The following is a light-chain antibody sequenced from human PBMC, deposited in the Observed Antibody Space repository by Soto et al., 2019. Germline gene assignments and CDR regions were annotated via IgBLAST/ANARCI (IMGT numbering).Light chain of an antibody. V-gene: IGKV3-15*01. CDR3: QQYEKWPPSIT. CDR1: QSVSSN. Sequence: EIVMTQSPAILSVSPGERAALSCRASQSVSSNLAWYQQKPGQAPRLLIYGASTRATGVPARFRGSGSGTDFTLTIRRLESEDFAVYYCQQYEKWPPSITFGQGTRLEIK. CDR2: GAS. J-gene: IGKJ5*01.